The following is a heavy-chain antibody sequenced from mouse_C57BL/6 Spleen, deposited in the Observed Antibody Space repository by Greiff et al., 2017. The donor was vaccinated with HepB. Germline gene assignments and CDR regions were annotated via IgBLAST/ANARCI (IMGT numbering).Heavy chain of an antibody. J-gene: IGHJ4*01. V-gene: IGHV5-4*01. CDR3: ARDKGGDYYAMDY. Sequence: EVQLVESGGGLVKPGGSLKLSCAASGFTFSSYAMSWVRQTPEKRLEWVATISDGGSYTYYPDNVKGRFTISRDNAKNNLYLQMSHLKSEDTAMYYGARDKGGDYYAMDYWGQGTSVTVSS. CDR1: GFTFSSYA. CDR2: ISDGGSYT.